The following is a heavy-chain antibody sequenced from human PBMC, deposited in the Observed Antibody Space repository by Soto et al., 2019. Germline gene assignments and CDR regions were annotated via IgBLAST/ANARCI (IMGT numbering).Heavy chain of an antibody. D-gene: IGHD3-10*01. J-gene: IGHJ6*02. CDR2: IWYDGSNK. Sequence: GGSLRLSCAASGFTFSSYGMHWVRQAPGKGLEWVAVIWYDGSNKYYADSVKGRFTISRDNSKNTLYLQMNSMRAADTAVYYCARKEVFLWFGELFPQWYYGMDVWGQGTPVTVSS. CDR1: GFTFSSYG. V-gene: IGHV3-33*01. CDR3: ARKEVFLWFGELFPQWYYGMDV.